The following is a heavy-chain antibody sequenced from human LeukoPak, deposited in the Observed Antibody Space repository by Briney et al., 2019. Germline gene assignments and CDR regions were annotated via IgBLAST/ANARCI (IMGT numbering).Heavy chain of an antibody. Sequence: GGSLRLSCAASGFTFSSYAMHWVRQAPGKGLEWVAVISYDGSNKYYADSVKGRFTISRDNSKNTLYLQMNSLRAEDTAVYHCEFTFAWGQGTLVTVSS. CDR1: GFTFSSYA. CDR2: ISYDGSNK. J-gene: IGHJ4*02. D-gene: IGHD3-16*01. CDR3: EFTFA. V-gene: IGHV3-30-3*01.